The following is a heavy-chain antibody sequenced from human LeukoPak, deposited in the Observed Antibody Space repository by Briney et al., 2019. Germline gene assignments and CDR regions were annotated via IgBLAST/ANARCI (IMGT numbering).Heavy chain of an antibody. D-gene: IGHD1-14*01. CDR1: GGSINTYY. V-gene: IGHV4-4*08. J-gene: IGHJ6*03. Sequence: PSETLSLTCTVSGGSINTYYWSWIRQPPGKGLEWIGRIYTSGSTNYNPSLKSRVTISVDTSKNQFSLKLSSVTAADTAVYYCARDSTTYYYYYYMDVWGKGTTVTISS. CDR2: IYTSGST. CDR3: ARDSTTYYYYYYMDV.